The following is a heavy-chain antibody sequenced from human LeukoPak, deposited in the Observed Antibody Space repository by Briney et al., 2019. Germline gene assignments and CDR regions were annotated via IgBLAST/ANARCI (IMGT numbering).Heavy chain of an antibody. CDR2: IYYSGST. D-gene: IGHD3-22*01. CDR3: ARADSSGYYAQH. J-gene: IGHJ4*02. Sequence: PSETLSLTCTVSGDSISSYYWSWIRQPPGKGLEWIGYIYYSGSTNYNPSLKSRVTITVDTSKNQFSLKLSPVTAADTDVYYCARADSSGYYAQHWGQGTLVTVTS. CDR1: GDSISSYY. V-gene: IGHV4-59*01.